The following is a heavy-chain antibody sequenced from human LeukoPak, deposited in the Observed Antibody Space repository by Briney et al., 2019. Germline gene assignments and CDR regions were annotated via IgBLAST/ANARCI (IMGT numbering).Heavy chain of an antibody. CDR3: ARDGGGYSYGGH. J-gene: IGHJ4*02. D-gene: IGHD5-18*01. Sequence: SVKVSCKASGGTFSSYAISWVRQAPGQGLEWMGRIIPMFDTTNYAQRFQGRVTITTDESTTTAYMELSSLRSEDTAVYYCARDGGGYSYGGHWGQGTLVAVSS. CDR2: IIPMFDTT. CDR1: GGTFSSYA. V-gene: IGHV1-69*05.